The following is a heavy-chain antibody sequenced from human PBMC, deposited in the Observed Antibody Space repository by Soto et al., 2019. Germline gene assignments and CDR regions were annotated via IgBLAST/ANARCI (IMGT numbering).Heavy chain of an antibody. V-gene: IGHV4-31*03. CDR3: ARIVTYYYGSGSYWGGFDP. CDR2: IYYSGST. D-gene: IGHD3-10*01. CDR1: GGSISSGGYY. J-gene: IGHJ5*02. Sequence: QVQLQESGPGLVKPSQTLSLTCTVSGGSISSGGYYWSWIRQHPGKGLEWIGYIYYSGSTYYNPSLNTRVTTSLDASKNHFSLKLSSVTAADTAVYYCARIVTYYYGSGSYWGGFDPWGQGTLVTVSS.